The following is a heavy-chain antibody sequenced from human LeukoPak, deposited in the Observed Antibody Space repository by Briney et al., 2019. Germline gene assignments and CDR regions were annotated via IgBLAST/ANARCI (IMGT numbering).Heavy chain of an antibody. CDR1: GGSISSYY. D-gene: IGHD3-22*01. CDR3: ARGGGKGGSGSNYYFDY. CDR2: IYTSGST. J-gene: IGHJ4*02. V-gene: IGHV4-4*07. Sequence: SETLSLTCTVSGGSISSYYWSWIRQPAGKGLEWIGRIYTSGSTNYNPSLKSRVTMSVDMSKNQFSLKLSSVTAADTAVYYCARGGGKGGSGSNYYFDYWGQGTLVTVSS.